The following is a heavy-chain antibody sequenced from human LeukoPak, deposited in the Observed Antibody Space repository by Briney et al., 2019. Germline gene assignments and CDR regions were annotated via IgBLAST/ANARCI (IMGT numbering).Heavy chain of an antibody. J-gene: IGHJ4*02. CDR3: ARGQYSSGWYFDY. V-gene: IGHV3-53*01. Sequence: GGSLRLSCAASGFTVSSNYMSWVRQAPGEGLEWVSVIYSGGSTYYADSVKGRFTISRDNSKNTLYLQMNSLRAEDTAVYYCARGQYSSGWYFDYWGQGTLVTVSS. CDR1: GFTVSSNY. CDR2: IYSGGST. D-gene: IGHD6-19*01.